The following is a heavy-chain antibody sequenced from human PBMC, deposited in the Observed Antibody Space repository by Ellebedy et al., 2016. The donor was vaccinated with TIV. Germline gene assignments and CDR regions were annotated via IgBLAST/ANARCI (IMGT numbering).Heavy chain of an antibody. CDR3: ARGVSSSWYGTLRTGSADAFDI. D-gene: IGHD6-13*01. Sequence: ASVKVSXKASGYTFTSYGISWVRQAPGQGLEWMGWINTNTGNPTYAQGFTGRFVFSLDTSVSTAYLQICSLKAEDTAVYYCARGVSSSWYGTLRTGSADAFDIWGQGTMVTVSS. V-gene: IGHV7-4-1*01. CDR2: INTNTGNP. J-gene: IGHJ3*02. CDR1: GYTFTSYG.